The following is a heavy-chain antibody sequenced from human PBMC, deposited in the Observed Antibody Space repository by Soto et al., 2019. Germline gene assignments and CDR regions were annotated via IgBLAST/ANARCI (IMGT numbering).Heavy chain of an antibody. CDR3: AKAPSTIRLLTELDY. CDR2: ISGSESTT. D-gene: IGHD5-12*01. V-gene: IGHV3-23*01. J-gene: IGHJ4*02. Sequence: GGALRLSCAASGFTFSRYAMNWARQAPGKGLEWVSMISGSESTTYYADSVKGRFTISRDNSKNTLYLQMYRLTAEDTAVYYCAKAPSTIRLLTELDYWGQGT. CDR1: GFTFSRYA.